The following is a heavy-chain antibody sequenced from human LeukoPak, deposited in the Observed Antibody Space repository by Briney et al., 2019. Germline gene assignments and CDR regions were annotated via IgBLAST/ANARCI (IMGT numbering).Heavy chain of an antibody. D-gene: IGHD2-15*01. CDR3: ARDHDREGYCFDY. CDR2: LFYSGST. CDR1: GGSISSYY. V-gene: IGHV4-59*12. J-gene: IGHJ4*02. Sequence: SETLSLTCTVSGGSISSYYWSWIRQPPGKGLEWIAYLFYSGSTDYNPSLESRVTISVDTSKNQFSLKLTSVTAADTAVYYCARDHDREGYCFDYWGQGTLVTVSS.